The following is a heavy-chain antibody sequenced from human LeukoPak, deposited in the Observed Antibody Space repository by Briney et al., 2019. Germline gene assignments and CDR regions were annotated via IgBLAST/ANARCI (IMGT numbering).Heavy chain of an antibody. J-gene: IGHJ4*02. V-gene: IGHV3-21*01. CDR1: GFTFSSYS. CDR2: ISSSSSYI. CDR3: ARDRGYYYGSGELYDY. Sequence: GGSLRLSCAASGFTFSSYSMNWVRQAPGKGLEWVSSISSSSSYIYYADSVKGRFTISRDNAKNSLYLQMNSLRAEDTAVYYCARDRGYYYGSGELYDYWGQGTLVTVSS. D-gene: IGHD3-10*01.